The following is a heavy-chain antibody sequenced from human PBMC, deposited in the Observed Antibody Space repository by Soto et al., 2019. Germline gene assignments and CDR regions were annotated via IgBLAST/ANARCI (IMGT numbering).Heavy chain of an antibody. CDR3: AKGKTYDFWSGHPGGMDV. CDR1: GFTFDDYT. J-gene: IGHJ6*04. CDR2: ISWDGGST. D-gene: IGHD3-3*01. V-gene: IGHV3-43*01. Sequence: GGSLRLSCAASGFTFDDYTMHWVRQAPGKGLEWVSLISWDGGSTYYADSVKGRFTISRDNSKNSLYLQMNSLRTEDTALYYCAKGKTYDFWSGHPGGMDVWGEGTTVTVSS.